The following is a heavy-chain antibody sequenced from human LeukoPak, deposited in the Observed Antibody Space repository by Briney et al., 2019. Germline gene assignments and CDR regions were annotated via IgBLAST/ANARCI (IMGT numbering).Heavy chain of an antibody. V-gene: IGHV3-11*04. CDR3: ARDRGSALFDY. CDR1: GFTFSDYQ. CDR2: ISSSSSTI. Sequence: PGGSLRLSCAASGFTFSDYQMSWLRQAPGKGLEWVSYISSSSSTIYYADSVKGRFTISRDNAKNSLYLQMNSLRAEDTAVYYCARDRGSALFDYWGQGTLVTVSS. J-gene: IGHJ4*02.